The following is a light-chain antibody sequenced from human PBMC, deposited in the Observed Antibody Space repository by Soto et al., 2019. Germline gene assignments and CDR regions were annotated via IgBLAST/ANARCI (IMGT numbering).Light chain of an antibody. V-gene: IGLV1-40*01. Sequence: QSVLTQQPSVSGAPGQRVTISCTGSSSNIGAGYDVHWYQQLPGTAPKLLIYGNSNRPSGVPDRFSGSKSGTSASLAITGLQAEDEADYYCQSYDSSLSGSAVFGGGTKVTVL. CDR1: SSNIGAGYD. J-gene: IGLJ2*01. CDR2: GNS. CDR3: QSYDSSLSGSAV.